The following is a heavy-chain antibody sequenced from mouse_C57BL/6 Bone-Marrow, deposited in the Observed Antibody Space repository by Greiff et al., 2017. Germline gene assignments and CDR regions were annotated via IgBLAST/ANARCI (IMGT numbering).Heavy chain of an antibody. CDR1: GYTFTSYW. Sequence: QVQLQQPGAELVKPGASVTLSCKASGYTFTSYWMHWVKQRPGQGLAWIGMIHPNSGSTNYPEKFKSKASLTVDKSSSTAYMQLSSLTSEDSAVYYCARSEDGYLFAYWGQGTLVTVSA. V-gene: IGHV1-64*01. CDR2: IHPNSGST. CDR3: ARSEDGYLFAY. D-gene: IGHD2-3*01. J-gene: IGHJ3*01.